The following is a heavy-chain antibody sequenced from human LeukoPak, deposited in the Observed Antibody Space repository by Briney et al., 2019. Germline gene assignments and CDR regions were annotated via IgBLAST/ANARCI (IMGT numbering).Heavy chain of an antibody. CDR1: GYTFTDRY. J-gene: IGHJ4*02. V-gene: IGHV1-2*02. CDR2: INPNSGGT. Sequence: ASVKVSCKASGYTFTDRYVHWVRQAPGQGLEWIGWINPNSGGTKYAQNFQGRVSMTRDTSITTAYMELSRLRSDDTAVYYCARDDFYDVSGFVSWGQGTRVTVSS. CDR3: ARDDFYDVSGFVS. D-gene: IGHD3-22*01.